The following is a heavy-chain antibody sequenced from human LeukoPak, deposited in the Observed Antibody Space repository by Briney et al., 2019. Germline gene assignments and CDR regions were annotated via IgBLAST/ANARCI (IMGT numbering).Heavy chain of an antibody. CDR1: GGSISSYY. CDR3: ARGGVSWYFDL. V-gene: IGHV4-59*01. CDR2: IYHSGST. J-gene: IGHJ2*01. Sequence: PSETLSLTCTVSGGSISSYYWNWIRQPPGKGLEWIGYIYHSGSTNYSPSLKSRVTISVDTSKNQFSLTLSSVTAADTALYYCARGGVSWYFDLWGRGTLVTVSS. D-gene: IGHD3-10*01.